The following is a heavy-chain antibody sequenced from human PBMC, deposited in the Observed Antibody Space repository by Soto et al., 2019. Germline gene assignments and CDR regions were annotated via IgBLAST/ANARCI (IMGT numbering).Heavy chain of an antibody. J-gene: IGHJ5*02. Sequence: QVQLQQWGAGLLKPSETLSLTCAVYGGSFSGYYWSWIRQPPGKGLEWIGEINHSGSTNYNPSLKSRVTISVDTSQNQFSLKLISVTAADTAVYYCARGGTTIFGVVIPNWFDPWGQGTLVTVSS. D-gene: IGHD3-3*01. V-gene: IGHV4-34*01. CDR3: ARGGTTIFGVVIPNWFDP. CDR2: INHSGST. CDR1: GGSFSGYY.